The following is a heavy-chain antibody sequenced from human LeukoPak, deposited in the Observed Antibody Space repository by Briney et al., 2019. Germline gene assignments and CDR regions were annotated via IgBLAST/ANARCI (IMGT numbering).Heavy chain of an antibody. Sequence: SETLSLTCTASGGSISSGGYYWSWIQQPPGKGLEWIGYIYHSGSTYYNPSLKSRVTISVDRSKNQFSLKLSSVTAADTAVYYCARGDSSGYPPYYFDYWGQGTLVTVSS. CDR1: GGSISSGGYY. CDR2: IYHSGST. CDR3: ARGDSSGYPPYYFDY. V-gene: IGHV4-30-2*01. J-gene: IGHJ4*02. D-gene: IGHD3-22*01.